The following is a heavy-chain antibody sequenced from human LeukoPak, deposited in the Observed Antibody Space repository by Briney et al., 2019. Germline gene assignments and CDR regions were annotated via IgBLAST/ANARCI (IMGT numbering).Heavy chain of an antibody. CDR2: INEDGSAK. Sequence: PGGSLRLSCAGSGFTFSSTWMTWVRQTPGKGLEWVANINEDGSAKYYVDSVKGRFTISRDNALNSLYLHMNSLRAEDTAMYYCARDASGSYYESWGQGTLVTVSS. CDR1: GFTFSSTW. J-gene: IGHJ5*02. CDR3: ARDASGSYYES. V-gene: IGHV3-7*01. D-gene: IGHD1-26*01.